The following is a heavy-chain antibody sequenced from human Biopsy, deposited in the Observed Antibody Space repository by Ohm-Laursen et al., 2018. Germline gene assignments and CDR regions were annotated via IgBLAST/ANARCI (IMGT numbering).Heavy chain of an antibody. CDR2: VDWNDYK. CDR1: GFSLSARGMC. D-gene: IGHD6-13*01. Sequence: HTQTLTLTCSFSGFSLSARGMCVSWIRQAPGKALEWLARVDWNDYKDYSASLQTKLSISKDTSNDQVVLTVNNVDPADTATYYCARTPILIVSAGLVYRHRRHLQGMDVWGQGIAVTVS. J-gene: IGHJ6*02. V-gene: IGHV2-70*11. CDR3: ARTPILIVSAGLVYRHRRHLQGMDV.